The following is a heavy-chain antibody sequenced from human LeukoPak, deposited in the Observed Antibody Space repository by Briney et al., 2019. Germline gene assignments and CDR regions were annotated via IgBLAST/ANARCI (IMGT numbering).Heavy chain of an antibody. D-gene: IGHD3-22*01. CDR2: IIPILGIA. V-gene: IGHV1-69*04. CDR1: GGTFSSYA. CDR3: ARGAFPTYYYDSSGYGYFQH. J-gene: IGHJ1*01. Sequence: SVKVSCKASGGTFSSYAISWVRQAPGQGLEWMGRIIPILGIANYAQKFQGRVTITADKSTSTAYMELSSLRSEDTAVYYCARGAFPTYYYDSSGYGYFQHWGQGTLVTVSS.